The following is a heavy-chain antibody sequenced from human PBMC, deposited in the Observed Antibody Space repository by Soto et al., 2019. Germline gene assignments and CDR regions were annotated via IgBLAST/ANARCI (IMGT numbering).Heavy chain of an antibody. CDR1: GYTFTSYG. V-gene: IGHV1-18*01. CDR2: ISAYNGNT. Sequence: ASVKVSCKASGYTFTSYGISWVRQAPGQGLEWMGWISAYNGNTNYAQKLQGRVTMTTDTSTSTAYMELRSLRSDDTAVYYCARDFDYYDSSGYYYVDDYWGQGTLVTVST. D-gene: IGHD3-22*01. CDR3: ARDFDYYDSSGYYYVDDY. J-gene: IGHJ4*02.